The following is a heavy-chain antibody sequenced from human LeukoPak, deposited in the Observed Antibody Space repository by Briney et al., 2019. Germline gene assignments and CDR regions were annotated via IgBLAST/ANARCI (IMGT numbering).Heavy chain of an antibody. D-gene: IGHD6-13*01. CDR2: IYYSGST. CDR3: ARDRAAAGKVDAFDI. CDR1: GGSISSSSYY. Sequence: PSETLSLTCTVSGGSISSSSYYWGWIRQPPGKGLEWIGSIYYSGSTYYNPSLKSRVTISVDTSKNQFSLKLSSVTAADTAVYYCARDRAAAGKVDAFDIWGQGTMVTVSS. V-gene: IGHV4-39*07. J-gene: IGHJ3*02.